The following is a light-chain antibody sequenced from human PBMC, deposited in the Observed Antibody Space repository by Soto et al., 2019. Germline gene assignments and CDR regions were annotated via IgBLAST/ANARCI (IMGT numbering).Light chain of an antibody. CDR1: QSVSSN. CDR2: GAS. CDR3: QQYNNWFRT. Sequence: EIVMTQPPATLSVSPGERATLSCRASQSVSSNLAWYQQKPGQAPRLLIYGASTRATGIPARYRGSGSGTEFTLTISSLQSEDFAVFYCQQYNNWFRTFGQGTKLEIK. J-gene: IGKJ2*01. V-gene: IGKV3-15*01.